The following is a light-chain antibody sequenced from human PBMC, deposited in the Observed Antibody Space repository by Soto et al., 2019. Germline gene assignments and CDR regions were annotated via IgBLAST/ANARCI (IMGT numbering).Light chain of an antibody. J-gene: IGKJ2*01. Sequence: DIQMTQSPSTLSASVGDRVTITCRASQSISSWLAWYQQKPGKAPKLLIYDASSLESGLPSRFSRSRSGTEFTLTISSLQPDDFATYYCQQYNSYSLYTFGQGTMLEIK. CDR2: DAS. V-gene: IGKV1-5*01. CDR3: QQYNSYSLYT. CDR1: QSISSW.